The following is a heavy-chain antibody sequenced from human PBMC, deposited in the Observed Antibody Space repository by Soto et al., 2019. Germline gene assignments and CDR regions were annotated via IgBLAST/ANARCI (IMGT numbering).Heavy chain of an antibody. CDR1: GGSISSGDYY. Sequence: SETLSLTCTVSGGSISSGDYYWSWIRQPPGKGLEWIGYIYYSGSAYYNPSLKSRVTISVDTSKNQFSLKLSSVTAADTAVYYCARGYSYGYYYYYYGMDVWGQGTTVTVSS. CDR3: ARGYSYGYYYYYYGMDV. J-gene: IGHJ6*02. V-gene: IGHV4-30-4*01. D-gene: IGHD5-18*01. CDR2: IYYSGSA.